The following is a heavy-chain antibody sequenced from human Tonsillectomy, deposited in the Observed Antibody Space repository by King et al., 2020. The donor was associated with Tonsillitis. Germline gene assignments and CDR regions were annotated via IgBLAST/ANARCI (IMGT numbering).Heavy chain of an antibody. CDR2: IYYSGST. CDR1: GGSISSYY. V-gene: IGHV4-59*01. D-gene: IGHD7-27*01. Sequence: VQLQESGPGLVKPSETLSLTCTVSGGSISSYYWSWIRQPPGKGLEWIGYIYYSGSTNYNPSLKSRVTISVDTSKNQFSLKLSSVTAADTAVYYCARGLGTLDYWGQGTLVTVSS. J-gene: IGHJ4*02. CDR3: ARGLGTLDY.